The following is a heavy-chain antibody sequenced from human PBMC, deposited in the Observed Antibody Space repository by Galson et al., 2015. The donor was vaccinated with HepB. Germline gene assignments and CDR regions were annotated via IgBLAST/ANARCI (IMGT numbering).Heavy chain of an antibody. V-gene: IGHV4-31*03. CDR3: ARGEDAKKIGY. CDR1: GGSLSRGVYY. J-gene: IGHJ4*02. CDR2: IHYSGSI. Sequence: TLSLTCIVSGGSLSRGVYYWNWIRQHPGRGLEWIGRIHYSGSILYNPSLKSRLTISVDRSEKQFSLNLTSVTAADTAVYYCARGEDAKKIGYWGQGTLVTVSS.